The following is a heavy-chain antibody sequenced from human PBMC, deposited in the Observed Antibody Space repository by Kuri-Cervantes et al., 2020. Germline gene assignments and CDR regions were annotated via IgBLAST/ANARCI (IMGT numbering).Heavy chain of an antibody. J-gene: IGHJ6*02. CDR2: MNPNSGNT. CDR3: ARDLADVLRYFDWLLWGDGMDV. D-gene: IGHD3-9*01. V-gene: IGHV1-8*01. CDR1: GYTFTSYD. Sequence: ASVKVSCKASGYTFTSYDINWVRQATGQGLEWMGWMNPNSGNTGYAQKFQGRVTMTRNTSISTAYMELSSLRSEDTAVYYCARDLADVLRYFDWLLWGDGMDVWGQGTTVTVSS.